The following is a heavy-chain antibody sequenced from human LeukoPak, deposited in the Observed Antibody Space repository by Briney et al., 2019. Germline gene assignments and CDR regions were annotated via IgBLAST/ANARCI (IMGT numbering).Heavy chain of an antibody. CDR1: GGSISSGSYY. CDR2: IYYSGST. J-gene: IGHJ5*02. V-gene: IGHV4-39*01. D-gene: IGHD1-26*01. CDR3: ARHREWENWFDP. Sequence: PSETLSLTCTVSGGSISSGSYYWGWIRQPPGKGLEWIGSIYYSGSTYYNPSLKSRVTISVDTSKNQFSLKLSSVTAADTAVYYCARHREWENWFDPWGQGTLVTVSS.